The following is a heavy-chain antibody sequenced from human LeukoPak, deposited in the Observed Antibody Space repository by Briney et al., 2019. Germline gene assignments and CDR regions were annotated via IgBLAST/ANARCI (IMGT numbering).Heavy chain of an antibody. CDR2: ITGSGDIK. D-gene: IGHD6-13*01. CDR3: ARDREQQLVHYYFDY. CDR1: GFTFSDYY. Sequence: GGSLRLSCAASGFTFSDYYMSWIRLTPGKGLEWVSYITGSGDIKSYVDSVKGRFTISRDNAKKSLYLQMNSLRVEDTAVYYCARDREQQLVHYYFDYWGQGTLVTVSS. V-gene: IGHV3-11*04. J-gene: IGHJ4*02.